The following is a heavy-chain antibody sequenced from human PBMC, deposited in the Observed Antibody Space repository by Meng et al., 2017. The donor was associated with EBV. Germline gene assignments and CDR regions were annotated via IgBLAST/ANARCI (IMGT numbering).Heavy chain of an antibody. Sequence: QRVQPGAELKKPGASVKVSCKASGYTFTSDGISWVRQAPGQGLEWMGWISAYNGNTNYAQKLQGRVTMTTDTSTSTAYMELRSLRSDDTAVYYCARDGRLYDTPSPFDYWGQGTLVTVSS. D-gene: IGHD3-22*01. J-gene: IGHJ4*02. CDR3: ARDGRLYDTPSPFDY. CDR1: GYTFTSDG. CDR2: ISAYNGNT. V-gene: IGHV1-18*01.